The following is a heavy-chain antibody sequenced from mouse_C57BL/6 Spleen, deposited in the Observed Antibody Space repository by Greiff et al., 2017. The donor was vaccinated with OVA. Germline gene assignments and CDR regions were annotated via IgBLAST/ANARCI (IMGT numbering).Heavy chain of an antibody. Sequence: VQLQQSGAELVKPGASVKLSCTASGFNIKDYYMHWVKQRTEQGLEWIGRIDPEDGETKYAPKFQGKATITADPSSNTAYLQLSSRTSEDTAVYYCAITTVVATDYAMDYWGQGTSVTVSS. CDR2: IDPEDGET. D-gene: IGHD1-1*01. V-gene: IGHV14-2*01. CDR3: AITTVVATDYAMDY. J-gene: IGHJ4*01. CDR1: GFNIKDYY.